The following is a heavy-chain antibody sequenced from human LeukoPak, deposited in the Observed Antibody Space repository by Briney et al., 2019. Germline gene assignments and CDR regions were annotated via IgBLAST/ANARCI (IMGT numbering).Heavy chain of an antibody. CDR3: ARAGQWLVKYFDY. CDR1: GFTFSSYS. D-gene: IGHD6-19*01. CDR2: ISSSSSTI. J-gene: IGHJ4*02. V-gene: IGHV3-48*04. Sequence: GGSLRPSCSASGFTFSSYSMNWVRQAPGKGLEWVSSISSSSSTIYYADSVKGRFTISRDNAKNSLYLQMNSLRAEDTAVYYCARAGQWLVKYFDYWGQGTLVTVSS.